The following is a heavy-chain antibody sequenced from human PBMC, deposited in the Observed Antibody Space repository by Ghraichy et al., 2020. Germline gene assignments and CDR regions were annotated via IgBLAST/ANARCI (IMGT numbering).Heavy chain of an antibody. J-gene: IGHJ4*02. Sequence: SVKVSCKASGGTFSSYAISWVRQAPGQGLEWMGGIIPIFGTANYAQKFQGRVTITADESTSTAYMELSSLRSEDTAVYYCARDPAFDYSNHPPPFDYWGQGTLVTVSS. CDR2: IIPIFGTA. CDR3: ARDPAFDYSNHPPPFDY. V-gene: IGHV1-69*13. CDR1: GGTFSSYA. D-gene: IGHD4-11*01.